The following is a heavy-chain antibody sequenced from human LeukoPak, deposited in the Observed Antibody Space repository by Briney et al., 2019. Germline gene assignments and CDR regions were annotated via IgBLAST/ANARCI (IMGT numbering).Heavy chain of an antibody. V-gene: IGHV1-18*01. CDR2: ISTYNGNT. D-gene: IGHD3-3*01. J-gene: IGHJ4*01. CDR3: ASRSGSTPYYIDY. CDR1: GYTFTSYG. Sequence: ASVKVSCKVSGYTFTSYGMSWVRQAPAQGLEWMGWISTYNGNTNYAQKLQGRVTMTTDTSTSTAYMELRSLRSDDTAVYYCASRSGSTPYYIDYWGQGTLVTVSS.